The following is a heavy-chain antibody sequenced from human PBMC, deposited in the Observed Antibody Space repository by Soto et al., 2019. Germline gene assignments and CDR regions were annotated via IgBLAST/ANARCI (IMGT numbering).Heavy chain of an antibody. CDR2: ISSSSSYI. J-gene: IGHJ6*02. D-gene: IGHD6-19*01. V-gene: IGHV3-21*01. Sequence: GSLRLSCAASGFTFSTYSMNWVRQAPGKGLEWVSSISSSSSYIYYADSVKGRFTISRDNAKNSLFLQMNSLRAEDTALYYCARELGSSGFGYSYYYGMDVWGQGTTVTVSS. CDR3: ARELGSSGFGYSYYYGMDV. CDR1: GFTFSTYS.